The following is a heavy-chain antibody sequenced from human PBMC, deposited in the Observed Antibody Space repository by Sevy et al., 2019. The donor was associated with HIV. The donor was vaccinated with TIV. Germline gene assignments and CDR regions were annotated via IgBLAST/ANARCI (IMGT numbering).Heavy chain of an antibody. CDR1: GGPINDDAYS. CDR3: ARAPYGPGSYGQPFDN. Sequence: SETLSLTCVVSGGPINDDAYSWSWIRQPPGEGLEWIGYVYESENTYYNPSLESRITISLDWSRNQFSLELRSATAADTAVYYCARAPYGPGSYGQPFDNWGQGILVTVSS. D-gene: IGHD3-10*01. CDR2: VYESENT. J-gene: IGHJ4*02. V-gene: IGHV4-30-2*01.